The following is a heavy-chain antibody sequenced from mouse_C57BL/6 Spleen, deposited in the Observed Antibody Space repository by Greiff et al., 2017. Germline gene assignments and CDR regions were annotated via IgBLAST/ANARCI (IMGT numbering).Heavy chain of an antibody. CDR1: GFTFSSYG. CDR2: ISSGGSYT. V-gene: IGHV5-6*01. J-gene: IGHJ4*01. CDR3: ARQDYYGSRDYYAMDY. D-gene: IGHD1-1*01. Sequence: VQLKESGGDLVKPGGSLKLSCAASGFTFSSYGMSWVRQTPDKRLEWVATISSGGSYTYYPDSVKGRFTISRDNAKNTLYLQMSSLKSEDTAMYYCARQDYYGSRDYYAMDYWGQGTSVTVSS.